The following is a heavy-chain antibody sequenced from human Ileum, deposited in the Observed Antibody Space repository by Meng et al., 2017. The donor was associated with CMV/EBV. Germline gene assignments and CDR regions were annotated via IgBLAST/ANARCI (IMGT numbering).Heavy chain of an antibody. CDR3: ARDRLTGANDY. CDR1: GFTFSSYV. D-gene: IGHD1-26*01. V-gene: IGHV3-74*01. CDR2: INSDGSRT. J-gene: IGHJ4*02. Sequence: GESLKISCAASGFTFSSYVMHWVRQAPGKGLVWVSRINSDGSRTTYADSVKGRFTISRDNAKNTLYLQMNSLRAEDTAVYYCARDRLTGANDYWGQGTPVTVSS.